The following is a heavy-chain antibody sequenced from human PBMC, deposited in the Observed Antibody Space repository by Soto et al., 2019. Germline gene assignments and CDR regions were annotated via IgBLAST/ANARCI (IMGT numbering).Heavy chain of an antibody. CDR3: ARVVEEGTVTTLPHYYYRMDV. V-gene: IGHV1-69*01. CDR2: IIPIFGTA. Sequence: PWPQVKVSCKASGGTFSSYAISWVRQAPGQGXEWMGGIIPIFGTANYAQKFQGRVTITADESTSTAYMELSSLRSEDTAVYYCARVVEEGTVTTLPHYYYRMDVWGQGTTVTVSS. CDR1: GGTFSSYA. D-gene: IGHD4-4*01. J-gene: IGHJ6*02.